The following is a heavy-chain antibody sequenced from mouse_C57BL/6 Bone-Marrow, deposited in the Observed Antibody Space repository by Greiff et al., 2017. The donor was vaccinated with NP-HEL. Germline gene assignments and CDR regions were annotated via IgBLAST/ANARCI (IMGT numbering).Heavy chain of an antibody. D-gene: IGHD2-4*01. CDR3: SEDSAVYYCAWGYDYDGGPYYAMDY. CDR2: GQGLEWIG. V-gene: IGHV1-87*01. CDR1: YTFSRRVH. J-gene: IGHJ4*01. Sequence: QVHVKQSGPELARPWASVKISCQAFYTFSRRVHFAIRDTNYWMQWVKQRPGQGLEWIGAIYPGNGDTSYNQKFKVKATLTAAKSSSTAYMQLSSLTSEDSAVYYCAWGYDYDGGPYYAMDYWGQGTSVTVSS.